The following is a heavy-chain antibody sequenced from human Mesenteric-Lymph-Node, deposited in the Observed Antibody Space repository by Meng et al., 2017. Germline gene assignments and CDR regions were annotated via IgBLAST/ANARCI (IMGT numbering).Heavy chain of an antibody. D-gene: IGHD3-3*02. CDR1: GFTFSSYA. CDR3: ARVSPSIYYYYYGMDA. J-gene: IGHJ6*02. CDR2: ISYDGSNK. Sequence: GESLKISCAASGFTFSSYAMHWVRQAPGKGLEWVAVISYDGSNKYYADSVKGRFTVSRDNSKNTLYLQMNSLRAEDTAVYYCARVSPSIYYYYYGMDAWGQGTTVTVSS. V-gene: IGHV3-30*01.